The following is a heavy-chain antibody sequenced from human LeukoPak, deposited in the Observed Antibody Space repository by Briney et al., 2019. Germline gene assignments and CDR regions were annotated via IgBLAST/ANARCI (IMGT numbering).Heavy chain of an antibody. CDR2: IWYDGSNK. D-gene: IGHD2/OR15-2a*01. J-gene: IGHJ4*02. CDR3: AREGPRGNSQFDY. Sequence: PGGSLRLSCAASGFTFTSYAMNWVRQAPGKGLEWVAVIWYDGSNKYYADSVKGRFTISRDNSKNTLYLQMNSLRAEDTAIYYCAREGPRGNSQFDYWGQGTLVTVSS. CDR1: GFTFTSYA. V-gene: IGHV3-33*08.